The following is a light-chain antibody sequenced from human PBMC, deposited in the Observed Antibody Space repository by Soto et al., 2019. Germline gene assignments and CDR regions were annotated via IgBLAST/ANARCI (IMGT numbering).Light chain of an antibody. Sequence: EIVMTQSPATLSVSPGDRATLSCRASQSVDNDLAWYQQKPGQPPRLLIYDASTRATGIPARFSGSQSGTEFTLTISSLLSEDFAVYSCQQYYDWPITFGQGTRLDIK. J-gene: IGKJ5*01. CDR2: DAS. CDR3: QQYYDWPIT. V-gene: IGKV3D-15*01. CDR1: QSVDND.